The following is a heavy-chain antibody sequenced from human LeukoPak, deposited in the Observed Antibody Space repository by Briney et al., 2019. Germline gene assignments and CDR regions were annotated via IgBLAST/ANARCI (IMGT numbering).Heavy chain of an antibody. CDR1: GFTFSSYW. CDR2: IKQDGSEK. J-gene: IGHJ6*02. Sequence: GGSLRLSCAASGFTFSSYWMSWVRQAPGKGLEWVANIKQDGSEKYYVDSVKGRFTISRDNAKNSLYLQMNSLRAEDTAVYYCAREMYCSSTSCYDDAGAVGGMDVWGQGTTVTVSS. D-gene: IGHD2-2*01. V-gene: IGHV3-7*01. CDR3: AREMYCSSTSCYDDAGAVGGMDV.